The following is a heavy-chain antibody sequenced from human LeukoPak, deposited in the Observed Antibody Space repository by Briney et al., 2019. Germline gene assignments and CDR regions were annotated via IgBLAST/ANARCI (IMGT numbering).Heavy chain of an antibody. CDR3: ARDCWSGYYTNWFDP. V-gene: IGHV4-34*01. Sequence: SETLSLTCAVYGGSFSGYYWSWIRQPPGKGLERIGEINHSGSTNYNPSLKSRVTISVDTSKNQFSLKLSSVTAADTAVYYCARDCWSGYYTNWFDPWGQGTLVTVSS. CDR1: GGSFSGYY. J-gene: IGHJ5*02. CDR2: INHSGST. D-gene: IGHD3-3*01.